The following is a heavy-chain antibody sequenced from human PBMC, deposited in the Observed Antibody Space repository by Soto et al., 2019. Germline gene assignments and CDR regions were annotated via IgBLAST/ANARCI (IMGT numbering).Heavy chain of an antibody. J-gene: IGHJ4*02. CDR3: GRGRSGQIVVFF. D-gene: IGHD1-26*01. V-gene: IGHV1-2*02. CDR2: IGPETGAT. Sequence: ASVKVSCKASGYTFTGHYIHWVRQAPEQGPEWMGEIGPETGATRYAQKFQGRVTMTRDMSITTVYMELNNLSPDDTAVYYCGRGRSGQIVVFFWGQGTPVTVSS. CDR1: GYTFTGHY.